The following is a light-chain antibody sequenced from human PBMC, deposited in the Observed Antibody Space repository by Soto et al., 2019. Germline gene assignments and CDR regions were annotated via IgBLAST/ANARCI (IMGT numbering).Light chain of an antibody. Sequence: EIVLTQSPGTLSLSPGERATLSCRASQSVSSSYLAWYQQKPGQAPRLLIYGASSRATGIPDRFSGSGSGTDFPLTISRLEPEDFAVYYCQQYGSSLGVTFGGGTKVEIK. J-gene: IGKJ4*01. V-gene: IGKV3-20*01. CDR1: QSVSSSY. CDR2: GAS. CDR3: QQYGSSLGVT.